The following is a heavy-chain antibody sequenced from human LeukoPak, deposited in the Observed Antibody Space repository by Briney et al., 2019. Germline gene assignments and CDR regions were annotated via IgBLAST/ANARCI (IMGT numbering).Heavy chain of an antibody. CDR2: MYIGGRT. D-gene: IGHD6-19*01. V-gene: IGHV4-61*02. Sequence: SETLSLTCSVTGTSIRSGSYYWNWTRQPAGKGLEWIGRMYIGGRTSYNPSLKSRVTISLGTSENQFTLNLRSVTAADTAVYYCAREGIAVVDTYYYYYMDVWGKGTTVTVSS. CDR3: AREGIAVVDTYYYYYMDV. J-gene: IGHJ6*03. CDR1: GTSIRSGSYY.